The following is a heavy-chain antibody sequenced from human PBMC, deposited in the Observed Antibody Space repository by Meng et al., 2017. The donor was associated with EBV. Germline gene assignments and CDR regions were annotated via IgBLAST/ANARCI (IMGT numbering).Heavy chain of an antibody. CDR3: ARVSPKRYFDYLAPPDY. V-gene: IGHV4-34*01. Sequence: QVQLQQWGAGLVKPSETLSLTCAVYGGSVNGYFWSWIRQPPGKGLEWIGELHHSGSTNYNPSLKSRLRISVDTSKNQFSLNLTSVTAADTAVYYCARVSPKRYFDYLAPPDYWGQGTLVTVSS. D-gene: IGHD3-9*01. CDR2: LHHSGST. CDR1: GGSVNGYF. J-gene: IGHJ4*02.